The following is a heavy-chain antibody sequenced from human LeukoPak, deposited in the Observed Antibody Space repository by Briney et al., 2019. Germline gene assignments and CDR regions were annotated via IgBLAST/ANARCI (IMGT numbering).Heavy chain of an antibody. Sequence: GGSLRLSCVASGFSFSTYAMNWVRQAPGKGLEWVSSISNSGSYIYYADSVKGRFTISRDDAKKSVYLQMNSLRAEDTAVYYCARRPTTYYEYYLYHAMAVWGQGTTVTVSS. CDR3: ARRPTTYYEYYLYHAMAV. D-gene: IGHD3-22*01. CDR1: GFSFSTYA. J-gene: IGHJ6*02. CDR2: ISNSGSYI. V-gene: IGHV3-21*01.